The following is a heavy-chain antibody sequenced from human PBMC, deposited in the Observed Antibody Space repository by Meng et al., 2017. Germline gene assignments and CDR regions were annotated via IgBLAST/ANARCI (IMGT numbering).Heavy chain of an antibody. V-gene: IGHV1-18*01. CDR3: ARVGGYDFSGLLGVGFDY. CDR2: ISAYNGNT. D-gene: IGHD5-12*01. CDR1: GYTFTSYG. J-gene: IGHJ4*02. Sequence: QVQLWQSGAKVKKPGASLKVSCKASGYTFTSYGISWVRQAPGQGLEWMGWISAYNGNTNYAQKLQGRVTMTTDTSTSTAYMELRSLRSDDTAVYYCARVGGYDFSGLLGVGFDYWGQGTLVTVSS.